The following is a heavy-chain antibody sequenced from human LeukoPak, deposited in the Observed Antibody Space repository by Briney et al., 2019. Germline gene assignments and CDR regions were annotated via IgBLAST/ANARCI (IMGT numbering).Heavy chain of an antibody. D-gene: IGHD3-10*01. CDR3: ASDYGSGSYWHFDAFDI. CDR2: INHSGST. Sequence: PSETLSLTCAVYGGSFSGYYWSWIRQPPGKGLEWIGEINHSGSTNYSPSLKSRVTISVDTSKNQFSLKLSSVTAADTAVYYCASDYGSGSYWHFDAFDIWGQGTMVTVSS. V-gene: IGHV4-34*01. J-gene: IGHJ3*02. CDR1: GGSFSGYY.